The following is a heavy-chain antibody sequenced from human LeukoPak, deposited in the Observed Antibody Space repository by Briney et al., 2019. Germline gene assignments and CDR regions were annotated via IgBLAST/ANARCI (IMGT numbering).Heavy chain of an antibody. CDR2: TIPIFGTA. V-gene: IGHV1-69*05. D-gene: IGHD2-2*02. J-gene: IGHJ6*03. Sequence: SVKVSCKASGGTFSSYAISWVRQAPGQGLEWMGGTIPIFGTANYAQEFQGRVTITTDESTSTAYMELSSLRSEDTAVYYCARVNRDCSSTSCYTRRNYYYYYMDVWGKGTTVTVSS. CDR3: ARVNRDCSSTSCYTRRNYYYYYMDV. CDR1: GGTFSSYA.